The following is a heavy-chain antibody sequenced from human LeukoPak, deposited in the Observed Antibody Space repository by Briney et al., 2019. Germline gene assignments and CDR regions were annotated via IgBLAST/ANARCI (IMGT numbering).Heavy chain of an antibody. V-gene: IGHV3-48*01. CDR1: GFTFSSYS. J-gene: IGHJ5*02. D-gene: IGHD1-26*01. Sequence: GGSLRLSCAASGFTFSSYSMNWVRQAPGKGLEWVSYINTRSTTIYYADSVKGRFTISRDNAKNSLYLQMNSPRAEDTALYYCTRTSVGATGVRGFDPWGQGTLVTVSS. CDR2: INTRSTTI. CDR3: TRTSVGATGVRGFDP.